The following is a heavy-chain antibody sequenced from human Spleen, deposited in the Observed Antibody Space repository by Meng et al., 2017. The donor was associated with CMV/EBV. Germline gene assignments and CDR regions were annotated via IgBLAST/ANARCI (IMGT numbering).Heavy chain of an antibody. J-gene: IGHJ4*02. CDR2: IYPLDSDT. CDR1: GYSFNNNW. D-gene: IGHD3-3*01. CDR3: ARLHDFSSGYPPRFFDY. Sequence: GESLKISCKGSGYSFNNNWIGWVRQMPGKGLEWMGIIYPLDSDTKYSPSFQGQVIISVDKSFSTAYLQWSSLKASDTAIYYCARLHDFSSGYPPRFFDYWGQGTLVTVSS. V-gene: IGHV5-51*01.